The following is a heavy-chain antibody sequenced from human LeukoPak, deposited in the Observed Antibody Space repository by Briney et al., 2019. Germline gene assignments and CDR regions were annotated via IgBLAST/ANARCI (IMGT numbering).Heavy chain of an antibody. CDR3: AREPERSGYDALLY. J-gene: IGHJ4*02. V-gene: IGHV1-69*04. Sequence: GASVKVSCKAPGGTFSSYAISWVRQAPGQGLEWMGRIIPILGIANYAQKFQGRVTITADKSTSTAYMELSSLRSEDTAVYYCAREPERSGYDALLYWGQGTLVTVSS. CDR1: GGTFSSYA. CDR2: IIPILGIA. D-gene: IGHD5-12*01.